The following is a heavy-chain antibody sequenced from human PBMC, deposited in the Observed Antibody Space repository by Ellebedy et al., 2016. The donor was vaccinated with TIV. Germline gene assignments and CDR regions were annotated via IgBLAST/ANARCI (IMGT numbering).Heavy chain of an antibody. CDR3: AAGYSSGWYVED. Sequence: ASVKVSCKASGYTFTSYAMHWVRQAPGQRLEWMGWINAGNGNTKYSQKFQGRVTITRDMSTSTAYMELSSLRSEDTAVYYCAAGYSSGWYVEDWGQGTLVTVSS. D-gene: IGHD6-19*01. V-gene: IGHV1-3*01. CDR1: GYTFTSYA. CDR2: INAGNGNT. J-gene: IGHJ4*02.